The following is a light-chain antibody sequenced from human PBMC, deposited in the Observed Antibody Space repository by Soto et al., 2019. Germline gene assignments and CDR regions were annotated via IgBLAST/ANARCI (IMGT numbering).Light chain of an antibody. CDR1: QRVSARY. Sequence: IVLTQSPCTLSLSPLDRATLSFRSSQRVSARYLAWYHQKPGQAPRLLIFGASDRATGIPDRFSGSGSGTDFTLTISRLEPEDFAVYYCHQYGGSPGTLGQGTKVDIK. V-gene: IGKV3-20*01. CDR2: GAS. J-gene: IGKJ1*01. CDR3: HQYGGSPGT.